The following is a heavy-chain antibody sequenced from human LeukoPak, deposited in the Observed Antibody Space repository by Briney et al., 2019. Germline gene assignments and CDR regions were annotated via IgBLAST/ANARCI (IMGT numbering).Heavy chain of an antibody. D-gene: IGHD6-13*01. CDR1: GYTFTSYY. CDR2: INPSGGST. Sequence: ASVKVSCKASGYTFTSYYMHWVRQAPGRGLEWMGIINPSGGSTSYAQKFQGRVTMTRDTSTSTVYMELSSLRSEDTAVYYCARDLAAAEIYYYYYGMDVWGQGTTVTVSS. J-gene: IGHJ6*02. V-gene: IGHV1-46*01. CDR3: ARDLAAAEIYYYYYGMDV.